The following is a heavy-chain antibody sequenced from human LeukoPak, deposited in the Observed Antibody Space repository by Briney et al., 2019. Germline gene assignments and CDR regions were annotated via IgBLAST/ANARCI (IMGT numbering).Heavy chain of an antibody. J-gene: IGHJ4*02. CDR1: GGSISSHY. Sequence: SETLSLTCSVSGGSISSHYWSWIRQPPGKGLEWIGYIYYSGRINYNPSFKSRVTISADTSKNQLSLKVTSVTAADTAVYYRVRGPGDYYSTDYWGQGTLVTVSS. CDR2: IYYSGRI. D-gene: IGHD2-21*01. CDR3: VRGPGDYYSTDY. V-gene: IGHV4-59*11.